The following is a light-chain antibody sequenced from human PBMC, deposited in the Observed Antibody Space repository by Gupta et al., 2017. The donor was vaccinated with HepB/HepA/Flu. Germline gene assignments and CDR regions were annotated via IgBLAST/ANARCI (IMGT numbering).Light chain of an antibody. Sequence: EIVMTQSPDTLSVSPGERATRSCRASQRISSNLDWYQKKPGQAPRLIMYGASHSATGIPARFSGSGYATEFTLTSSRRQYEDFAVYYPQQDNTLITFGRGTKVDIK. CDR1: QRISSN. CDR3: QQDNTLIT. J-gene: IGKJ3*01. CDR2: GAS. V-gene: IGKV3-15*01.